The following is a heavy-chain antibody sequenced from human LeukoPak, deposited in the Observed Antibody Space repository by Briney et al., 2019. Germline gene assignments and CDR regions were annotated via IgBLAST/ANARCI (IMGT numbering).Heavy chain of an antibody. CDR3: ARRRYYGMDV. CDR2: VNSDGSST. V-gene: IGHV3-74*01. Sequence: GESLRLSYAASGFTFTSYWMHWVRQAPGKGLVWVLRVNSDGSSTTYADSVKGRFTISRDNAKNTLYLRMSSLRAEDTAVYYCARRRYYGMDVWGQGTTVTVSS. CDR1: GFTFTSYW. J-gene: IGHJ6*02.